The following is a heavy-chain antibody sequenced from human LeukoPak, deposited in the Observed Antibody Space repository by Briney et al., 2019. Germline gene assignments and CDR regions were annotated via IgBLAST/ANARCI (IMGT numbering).Heavy chain of an antibody. V-gene: IGHV5-51*01. CDR3: ARQTSGGWFDP. J-gene: IGHJ5*02. CDR2: IYPGDSDT. D-gene: IGHD2-2*01. CDR1: GYSFPNYW. Sequence: GESLKISCKGSGYSFPNYWIAWVRQMPGKGLEWMGIIYPGDSDTRYSPSFQGQVTFSADKSITTAYLQWSSLKASDTAMYYCARQTSGGWFDPWGQGTLVTVSS.